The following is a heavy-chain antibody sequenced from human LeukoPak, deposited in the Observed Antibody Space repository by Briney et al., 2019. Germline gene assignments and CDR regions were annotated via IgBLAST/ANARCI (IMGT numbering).Heavy chain of an antibody. CDR1: GYTLTGYY. Sequence: ASVKVSCKASGYTLTGYYMHWVRQAPGQGLEWMGWINPNSGGTSFAQKFQGRVTMTRDTSISTAYMELSSLRSDDTAVYYCARVGFCSGGICPYYFDYWGQGALVTVSS. CDR2: INPNSGGT. J-gene: IGHJ4*02. D-gene: IGHD2-15*01. CDR3: ARVGFCSGGICPYYFDY. V-gene: IGHV1-2*02.